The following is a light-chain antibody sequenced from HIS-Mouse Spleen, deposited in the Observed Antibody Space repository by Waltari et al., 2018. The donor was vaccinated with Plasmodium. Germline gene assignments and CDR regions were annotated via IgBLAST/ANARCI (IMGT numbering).Light chain of an antibody. CDR3: QQYNNWPPYT. Sequence: EIVMTQSPATLSVSPGERATLSCRASQRVSSNLAWYQQTPGQAPRLLIYGASTRATGIPARFSGSGSGTEFTLTSSSLQSEDFAGYYCQQYNNWPPYTFGQGTKLEIK. V-gene: IGKV3-15*01. CDR2: GAS. CDR1: QRVSSN. J-gene: IGKJ2*01.